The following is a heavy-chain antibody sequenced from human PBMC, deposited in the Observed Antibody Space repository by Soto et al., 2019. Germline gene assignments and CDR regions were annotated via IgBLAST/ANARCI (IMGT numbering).Heavy chain of an antibody. D-gene: IGHD3-22*01. CDR1: GGSISSGGYY. CDR2: IYYSGST. Sequence: SETLSLTCTVSGGSISSGGYYWSWIRQHPGKGLEWIGYIYYSGSTYYNPSLKSRVTISVDTSKNQFSLKLSSVTAADTAVYYCARELPNYYDSSGPLGYWGQGTLVTVSS. J-gene: IGHJ4*02. CDR3: ARELPNYYDSSGPLGY. V-gene: IGHV4-31*03.